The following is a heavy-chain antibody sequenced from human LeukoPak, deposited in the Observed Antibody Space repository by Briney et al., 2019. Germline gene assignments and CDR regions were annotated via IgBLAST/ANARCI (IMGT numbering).Heavy chain of an antibody. CDR3: ARGLVNRGPGSYNSRDY. Sequence: GGSLRLSCAASGFRFSDFYMSWIRQAPGEGLEWVSQISSSGNAIYYTDSVKGRFTISRDNGKNSLFLQMNSLRAEDTAVYYCARGLVNRGPGSYNSRDYWGQGTLIIVSS. CDR2: ISSSGNAI. D-gene: IGHD1-1*01. V-gene: IGHV3-11*04. J-gene: IGHJ4*02. CDR1: GFRFSDFY.